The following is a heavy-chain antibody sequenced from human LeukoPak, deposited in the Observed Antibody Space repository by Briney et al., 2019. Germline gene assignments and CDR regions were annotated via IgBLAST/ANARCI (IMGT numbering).Heavy chain of an antibody. CDR3: ARDGRYCIITSCYGYYGMDV. CDR2: IYSGGST. Sequence: PGGSLRLSCAASGFTVSSNYMSWVRQAPGKGLEWVSVIYSGGSTYYAASVKGRFTISRQNSKNTLDLQMNRLRPEDTAVYYCARDGRYCIITSCYGYYGMDVWGQGTTVTVTS. J-gene: IGHJ6*02. V-gene: IGHV3-53*04. D-gene: IGHD2-2*01. CDR1: GFTVSSNY.